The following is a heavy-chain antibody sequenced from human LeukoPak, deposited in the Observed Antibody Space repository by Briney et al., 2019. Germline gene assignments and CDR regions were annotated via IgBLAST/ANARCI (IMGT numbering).Heavy chain of an antibody. V-gene: IGHV4-30-2*01. J-gene: IGHJ4*02. D-gene: IGHD4-17*01. Sequence: SQTLSLTCAVSGGSISSGGYSWSWIRQPPGKGLEWIGEINHSGSTNYNPSLKSRVTISVDTSKNQFSLKLSSVTAADTAVYYCARGRLEETTVTTTDDYWGQGTLVTVSS. CDR3: ARGRLEETTVTTTDDY. CDR1: GGSISSGGYS. CDR2: INHSGST.